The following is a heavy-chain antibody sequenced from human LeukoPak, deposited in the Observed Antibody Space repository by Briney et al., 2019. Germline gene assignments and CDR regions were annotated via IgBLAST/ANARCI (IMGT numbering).Heavy chain of an antibody. J-gene: IGHJ4*02. Sequence: PGGSLRLSCAASGFTFSSYGTHWVRQAPGKGLEWVAFIRYDGSNKYYANSVKGRFTISRDNSKNTLYLQMNSLRAEDTAVYYCAKTRTGAPDDYWGQGTLVTVSS. V-gene: IGHV3-30*02. CDR2: IRYDGSNK. D-gene: IGHD1-26*01. CDR1: GFTFSSYG. CDR3: AKTRTGAPDDY.